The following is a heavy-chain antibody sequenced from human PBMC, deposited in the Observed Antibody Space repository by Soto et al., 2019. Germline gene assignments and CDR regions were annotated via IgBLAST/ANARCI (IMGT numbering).Heavy chain of an antibody. J-gene: IGHJ6*02. CDR1: GYTFTSYD. V-gene: IGHV1-8*01. Sequence: ASVKVSCKASGYTFTSYDINWVRQATGQGLEWMGWMNPNSGNTGYAQKFQGRVTMTRNTSISTAYMELSSLRSNDTSVYYFARAFYSDFCTWTGYYYYGMDVWGQGXTVTVSS. CDR3: ARAFYSDFCTWTGYYYYGMDV. D-gene: IGHD3-3*01. CDR2: MNPNSGNT.